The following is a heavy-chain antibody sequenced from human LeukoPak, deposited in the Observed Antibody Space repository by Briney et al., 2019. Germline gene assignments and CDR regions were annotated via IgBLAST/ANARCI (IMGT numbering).Heavy chain of an antibody. Sequence: ASVKVSCKASGYTFTSYAMNWVRQAPGQGLEWMGWINPNSGGTNYAQKFQGRVTMTRDTSISTAYMELSRLRSDDTAVYYCARADVVVTAIDYWGQGTLVTVSS. CDR2: INPNSGGT. CDR1: GYTFTSYA. D-gene: IGHD2-21*02. V-gene: IGHV1-2*02. CDR3: ARADVVVTAIDY. J-gene: IGHJ4*02.